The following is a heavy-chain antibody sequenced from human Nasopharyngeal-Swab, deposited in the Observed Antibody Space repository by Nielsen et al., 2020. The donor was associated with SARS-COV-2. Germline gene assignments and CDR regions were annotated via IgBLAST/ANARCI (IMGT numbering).Heavy chain of an antibody. Sequence: SGPTLVIPTQTLTLTCTFSGFSLSTSGVGVGWIRQPPGRALEWLALIYWDDDRRYSPSLKSRLTITKDTSKNQLVLTMTNMDPVDTATYFCAHKMLLVYAFHIWGQGTMVTVSS. CDR1: GFSLSTSGVG. D-gene: IGHD3-10*01. CDR3: AHKMLLVYAFHI. J-gene: IGHJ3*02. CDR2: IYWDDDR. V-gene: IGHV2-5*02.